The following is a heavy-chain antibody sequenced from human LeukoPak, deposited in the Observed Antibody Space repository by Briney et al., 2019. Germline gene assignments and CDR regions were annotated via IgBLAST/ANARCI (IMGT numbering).Heavy chain of an antibody. Sequence: PGGSLRLSCEASGFIFSSYSMNWVRQAPGKGLEWVAAISSSSSYIYNADSVKGRFTISRDNAKNSLYLQMNSLRAEDTAVYYCARDYRDSSGYYVNYYYYMDVWGKGTTVTISS. CDR2: ISSSSSYI. CDR3: ARDYRDSSGYYVNYYYYMDV. CDR1: GFIFSSYS. J-gene: IGHJ6*03. D-gene: IGHD3-22*01. V-gene: IGHV3-21*01.